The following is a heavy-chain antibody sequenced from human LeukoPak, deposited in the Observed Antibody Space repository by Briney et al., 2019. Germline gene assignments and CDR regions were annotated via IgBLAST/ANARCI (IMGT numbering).Heavy chain of an antibody. V-gene: IGHV4-59*08. CDR3: ARLDRTTVTTFDY. CDR1: GGYISSYY. Sequence: SETLSLTCTVSGGYISSYYWSWIRQPPGKGLEWIGYIYYSGSTNYNPSLKSRVTISVDTSKNQFSLKLSSVTAADTAVYYCARLDRTTVTTFDYWGQGTLVTVSS. D-gene: IGHD4-17*01. CDR2: IYYSGST. J-gene: IGHJ4*02.